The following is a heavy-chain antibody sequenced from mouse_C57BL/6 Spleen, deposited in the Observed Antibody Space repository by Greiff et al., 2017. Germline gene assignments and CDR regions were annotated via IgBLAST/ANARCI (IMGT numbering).Heavy chain of an antibody. CDR3: TTSTTVVARSFAY. Sequence: EVQLQESGAELVRPGASVKLSCTASGFNIKDDYMHWVKQRPEQGLEWIGWIVPENGDTEYASKFQGKATITADTSSNTAYLLLSSLTSADTAVYYCTTSTTVVARSFAYWGQGTLVTVSA. CDR2: IVPENGDT. V-gene: IGHV14-4*01. CDR1: GFNIKDDY. D-gene: IGHD1-1*01. J-gene: IGHJ3*01.